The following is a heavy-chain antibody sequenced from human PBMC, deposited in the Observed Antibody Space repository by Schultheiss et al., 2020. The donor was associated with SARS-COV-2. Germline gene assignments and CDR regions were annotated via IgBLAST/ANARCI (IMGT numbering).Heavy chain of an antibody. V-gene: IGHV4-31*03. J-gene: IGHJ4*02. CDR3: ARGRKYYYDSSGYYPFDY. CDR2: IYYSGST. CDR1: GGSISSGGYY. Sequence: SETLSLTCTVSGGSISSGGYYWSWIRQPPGKGLEWIGYIYYSGSTYYNPSLKSRVTISVDTSKNQFSLKLSSVTAADTAVYYCARGRKYYYDSSGYYPFDYWGQGTLVTVSS. D-gene: IGHD3-22*01.